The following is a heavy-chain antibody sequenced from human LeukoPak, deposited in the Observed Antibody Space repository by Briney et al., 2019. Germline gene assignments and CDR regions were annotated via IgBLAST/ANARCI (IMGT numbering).Heavy chain of an antibody. V-gene: IGHV4-59*12. Sequence: SETLSLTCCVSGGSISSYYWSWIRQPPGKGLEWIGYIYYSGRTSYNPSLNSRVTISVDTSKNHFSLNLSSVTAADTAVYYCARSDGYGLVGIWGQGTMVTVSS. J-gene: IGHJ3*02. D-gene: IGHD3-10*01. CDR3: ARSDGYGLVGI. CDR2: IYYSGRT. CDR1: GGSISSYY.